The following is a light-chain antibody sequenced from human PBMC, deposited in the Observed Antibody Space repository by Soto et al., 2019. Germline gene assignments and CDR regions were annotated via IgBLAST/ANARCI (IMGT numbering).Light chain of an antibody. V-gene: IGKV3-20*01. CDR2: GAS. CDR1: QSVSSSY. J-gene: IGKJ2*01. Sequence: EIVLTQSPGTLSLSPGERATLSCRASQSVSSSYLGWYQQKPGQDHRLLIYGASSRSTGIPDRFSGSGSGTDFTLTISRLEPEDFAVYYCQRYGSSPLYTFRQGTKLEIK. CDR3: QRYGSSPLYT.